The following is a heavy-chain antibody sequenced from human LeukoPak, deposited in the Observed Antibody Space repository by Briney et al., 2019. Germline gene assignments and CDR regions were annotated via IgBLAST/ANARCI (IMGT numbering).Heavy chain of an antibody. V-gene: IGHV3-33*01. CDR1: GFTFSTSG. CDR2: IWYDGSNK. D-gene: IGHD3-22*01. CDR3: ARARGVSTGYRPIDY. J-gene: IGHJ4*02. Sequence: GRSLRLSCAASGFTFSTSGMHWVRQAPGKGLEWVAVIWYDGSNKHYAGSVKGRFSISRDNSKSTLYLQMNSLRAEDTAVYYCARARGVSTGYRPIDYWGQGTLVTVSS.